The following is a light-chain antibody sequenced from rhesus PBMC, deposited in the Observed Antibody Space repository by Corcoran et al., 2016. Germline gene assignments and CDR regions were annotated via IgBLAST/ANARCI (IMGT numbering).Light chain of an antibody. Sequence: DIQMTQSPSSLSASAGDTVTINRRASQCISRWIAWYQQKPGNAPKFLFYKASSLQSGVPSRFSGSGSGTDCTLTINSLQSEDFGTYFCQQYSSRPLTFGQGTKVDVK. CDR1: QCISRW. J-gene: IGKJ1*01. V-gene: IGKV1-22*01. CDR3: QQYSSRPLT. CDR2: KAS.